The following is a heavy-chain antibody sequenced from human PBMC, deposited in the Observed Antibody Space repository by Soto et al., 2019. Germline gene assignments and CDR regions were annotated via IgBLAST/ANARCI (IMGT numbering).Heavy chain of an antibody. D-gene: IGHD3-22*01. V-gene: IGHV1-69*02. CDR1: RGTFSSYT. Sequence: QVQLVQSGAEVKKPGSSVKVSCKASRGTFSSYTISWVRQAPGQGLEWMGRIIPILGIANYAQKFQGRVTITADKSTSTAYMELSSLRSEDTAVYYCARGTRYSSGCLDIWGQGTMVTVSS. CDR3: ARGTRYSSGCLDI. J-gene: IGHJ3*02. CDR2: IIPILGIA.